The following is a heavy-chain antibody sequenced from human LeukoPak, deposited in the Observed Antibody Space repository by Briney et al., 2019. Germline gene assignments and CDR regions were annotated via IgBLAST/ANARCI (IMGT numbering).Heavy chain of an antibody. CDR2: ISYDGSNK. J-gene: IGHJ4*02. CDR3: AKGSHGYDILTGYLPDYFDY. Sequence: GGSLRLSCAASGFTFSSYGMHWVRQAPGKGLEWVAVISYDGSNKYYADSVKGRFTISRDNSKNTLYPHMNSLRAEDTAVYYCAKGSHGYDILTGYLPDYFDYWGQGTLVTVSS. V-gene: IGHV3-30*18. D-gene: IGHD3-9*01. CDR1: GFTFSSYG.